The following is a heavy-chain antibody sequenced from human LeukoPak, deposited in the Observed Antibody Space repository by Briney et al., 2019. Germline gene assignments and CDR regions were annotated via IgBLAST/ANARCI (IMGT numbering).Heavy chain of an antibody. CDR1: GDSVSGDTAA. CDR2: TYFRSKWYS. D-gene: IGHD3-22*01. V-gene: IGHV6-1*01. J-gene: IGHJ4*02. Sequence: SQTLSLTCAISGDSVSGDTAAWNWLTQSPSRGLEWLGRTYFRSKWYSDYAVSVRGRITINADASKNQFSLQLNSVTPEDTAVYFCASGYQLHFWGQGTLVTVSS. CDR3: ASGYQLHF.